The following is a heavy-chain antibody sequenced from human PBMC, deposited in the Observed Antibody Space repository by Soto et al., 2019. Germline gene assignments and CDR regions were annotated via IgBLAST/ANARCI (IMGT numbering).Heavy chain of an antibody. D-gene: IGHD2-15*01. Sequence: QVHLVESGGGVVQPGRSLRLSCAASGFTFSNYGMHWVRQAPGKGLEWLAVMSFDGSNEYYADSVQGRLTISRDNSKNTLYQQMNSLRTEDTAVYHCAKDAAVAFDIWGQGTMVTVSS. V-gene: IGHV3-30*18. CDR3: AKDAAVAFDI. CDR1: GFTFSNYG. CDR2: MSFDGSNE. J-gene: IGHJ3*02.